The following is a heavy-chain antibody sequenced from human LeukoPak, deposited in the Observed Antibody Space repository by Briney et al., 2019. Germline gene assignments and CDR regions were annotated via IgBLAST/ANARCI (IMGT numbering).Heavy chain of an antibody. D-gene: IGHD6-13*01. Sequence: SETLSLTCAVSGYSISSGYYWGWIRQPPRKGLEWIGSIYHSGSTYYNPSLKSRVSISVDTSKNQFSLKLSSVTAADTAVYYCARGYSSSWYGDYWGQGTLVTVSS. J-gene: IGHJ4*02. CDR1: GYSISSGYY. CDR3: ARGYSSSWYGDY. CDR2: IYHSGST. V-gene: IGHV4-38-2*01.